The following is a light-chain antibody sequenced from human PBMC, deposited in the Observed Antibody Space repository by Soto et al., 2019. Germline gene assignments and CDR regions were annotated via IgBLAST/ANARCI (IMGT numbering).Light chain of an antibody. J-gene: IGKJ1*01. CDR3: QQCYIYWT. Sequence: EIVLTQSPATLSLSPGERATLSCRASQSVSSYLAWYQQKPGQTPRLLIYDASNRATGIPARFSGSGSGTDFTITINSLQPDDFAPYYCQQCYIYWTFGQGTKVDIK. CDR2: DAS. V-gene: IGKV3-11*01. CDR1: QSVSSY.